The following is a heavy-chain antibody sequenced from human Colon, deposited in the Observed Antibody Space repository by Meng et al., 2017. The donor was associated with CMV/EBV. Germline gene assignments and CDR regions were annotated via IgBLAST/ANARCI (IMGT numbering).Heavy chain of an antibody. CDR2: MHYSSGNT. V-gene: IGHV1-46*01. J-gene: IGHJ4*02. Sequence: ASVKVSCKSSGYTLTASYFHWVRQAPGQGLEWLGIMHYSSGNTAHTQKLQGRIGMTRDTSTSTVYIELTSLRSDDTALYYCARATDIWGQGTLVTVSS. D-gene: IGHD4-11*01. CDR3: ARATDI. CDR1: GYTLTASY.